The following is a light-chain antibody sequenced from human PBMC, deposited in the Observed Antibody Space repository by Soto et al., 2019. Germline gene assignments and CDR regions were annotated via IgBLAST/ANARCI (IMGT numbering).Light chain of an antibody. CDR1: IIDFFCYNY. Sequence: QSVLTQPPSASGSPGHSFTISCTGTIIDFFCYNYVYFYQQHPCKAPKLIIYYVTKRPSGVPDLFSCSSSGNTASLTVSLXQAEDEDDYDCSSYADSNSYVFGTGTKVTVL. CDR2: YVT. J-gene: IGLJ1*01. V-gene: IGLV2-8*01. CDR3: SSYADSNSYV.